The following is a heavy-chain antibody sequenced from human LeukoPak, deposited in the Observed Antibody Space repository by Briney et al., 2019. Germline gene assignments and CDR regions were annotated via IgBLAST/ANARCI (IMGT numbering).Heavy chain of an antibody. CDR2: ISSSGSTI. CDR1: GFTFSDYY. J-gene: IGHJ4*02. V-gene: IGHV3-11*01. Sequence: GGSLRLSCAASGFTFSDYYMSWIRQAPGKGLEWVSYISSSGSTIYYADSVKGRFTISRDNSKNTLYLQMNSLRAEDTAVYYCAKPAAVSRYTAMVKVFDYWGQGTLVTVSS. CDR3: AKPAAVSRYTAMVKVFDY. D-gene: IGHD5-18*01.